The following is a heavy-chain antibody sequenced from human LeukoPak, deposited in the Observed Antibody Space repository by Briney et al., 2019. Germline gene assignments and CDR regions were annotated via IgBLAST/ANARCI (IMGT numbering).Heavy chain of an antibody. Sequence: GGSLRLSCAASGFTFSDYYMSWIRQAPGKGLEWVSYISSSGSTIYYEDSVKGRFTISRDNAKNSLYLQMNSLRAEDTAVYYCARVGRGATETTIDTINAFDIWGQGTMVTVSS. CDR1: GFTFSDYY. CDR2: ISSSGSTI. D-gene: IGHD1-26*01. CDR3: ARVGRGATETTIDTINAFDI. J-gene: IGHJ3*02. V-gene: IGHV3-11*01.